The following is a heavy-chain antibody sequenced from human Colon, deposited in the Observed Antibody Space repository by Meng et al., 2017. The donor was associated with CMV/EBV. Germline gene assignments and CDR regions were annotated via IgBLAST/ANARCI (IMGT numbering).Heavy chain of an antibody. V-gene: IGHV1-69*08. Sequence: QVQLVQSGVEVKKSGSSVKVSCKTSVDIISRQTVSWVRQAPGQGLEWMGKIAPIFGTIKYAEKFQGRVTITADHPTSTVYMELISLRSDDTAVYYCARDWACTHDYWGQGTLVTVSS. D-gene: IGHD2-8*01. J-gene: IGHJ4*02. CDR2: IAPIFGTI. CDR3: ARDWACTHDY. CDR1: VDIISRQT.